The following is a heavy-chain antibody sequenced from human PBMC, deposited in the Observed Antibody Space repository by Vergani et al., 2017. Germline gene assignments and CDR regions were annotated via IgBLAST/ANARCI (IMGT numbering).Heavy chain of an antibody. J-gene: IGHJ4*02. Sequence: EVALVQSGPEMRKPGEPLKISCKGSEYSFANYWNGWLRQMPGKGLEWMGIIYLADSDSTYSPSFQGQVPISAGKSISTAFVQWDSLKASDTALYHCTRHTTYTDSWGQGTLVTVSS. V-gene: IGHV5-51*01. CDR1: EYSFANYW. D-gene: IGHD1-1*01. CDR3: TRHTTYTDS. CDR2: IYLADSDS.